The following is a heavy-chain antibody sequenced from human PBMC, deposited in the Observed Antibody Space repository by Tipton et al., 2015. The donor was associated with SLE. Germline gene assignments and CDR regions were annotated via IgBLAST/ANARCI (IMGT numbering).Heavy chain of an antibody. CDR2: INHSGST. CDR3: ARDGGLGYCTNGVCPSDL. D-gene: IGHD2-8*01. Sequence: TLSLTCAVYGGSFSGYYWSWIRQPPGKGLEWIGEINHSGSTYYNPSLKSRVTISVDTSKNQFSLKLSSVTAADTAVYYCARDGGLGYCTNGVCPSDLWGRGTLVTVSS. V-gene: IGHV4-34*09. CDR1: GGSFSGYY. J-gene: IGHJ2*01.